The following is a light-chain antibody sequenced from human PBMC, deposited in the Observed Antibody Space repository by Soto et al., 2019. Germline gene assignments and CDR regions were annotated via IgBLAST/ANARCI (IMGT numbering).Light chain of an antibody. V-gene: IGKV2-28*01. CDR3: MQALQTRWT. J-gene: IGKJ1*01. Sequence: DIVMTQSPLSLRVTPGEPASISCRSSESLLQTNGNNYLDWYLQKPGQSPQLLIYFGSTRASGVPERFSGSGSDTDFTLTISRVEAEDVGVYYCMQALQTRWTFGQGTKVEIK. CDR1: ESLLQTNGNNY. CDR2: FGS.